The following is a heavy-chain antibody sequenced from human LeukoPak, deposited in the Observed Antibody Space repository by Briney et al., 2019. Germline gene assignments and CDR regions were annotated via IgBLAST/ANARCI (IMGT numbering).Heavy chain of an antibody. CDR3: ATSSAAGLFDAFDI. CDR2: INPNSGGT. V-gene: IGHV1-2*04. CDR1: GYTFTGYY. D-gene: IGHD6-13*01. J-gene: IGHJ3*02. Sequence: GASVKVSCKASGYTFTGYYMHWVRQAPGQGLEWMGWINPNSGGTNYAQKFQGWVTMTRDTSISTAYMELSRLRSDDTAVYYCATSSAAGLFDAFDIWGQGTMVTVSS.